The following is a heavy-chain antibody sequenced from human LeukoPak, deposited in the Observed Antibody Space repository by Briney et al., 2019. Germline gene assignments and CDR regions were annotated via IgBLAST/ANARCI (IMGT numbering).Heavy chain of an antibody. CDR1: GGSISSYY. CDR2: IYYSGST. J-gene: IGHJ4*02. Sequence: SETLSLTCTVSGGSISSYYWSWIRQPPGKGLEWIGYIYYSGSTNYSPSLKSRVTISVDTSKNQFSLKLSSVTAADTAVYYCARDISSSWIFDYWGQGTLVTVSS. V-gene: IGHV4-59*01. D-gene: IGHD6-13*01. CDR3: ARDISSSWIFDY.